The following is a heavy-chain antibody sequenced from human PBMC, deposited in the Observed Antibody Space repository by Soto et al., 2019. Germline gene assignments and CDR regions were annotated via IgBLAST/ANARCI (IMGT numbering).Heavy chain of an antibody. J-gene: IGHJ6*02. CDR2: ISYDGSNK. V-gene: IGHV3-30-3*01. CDR1: GFTFSSYA. Sequence: GGSLRLSCAASGFTFSSYAMHWVRQAPGKGLEWVAVISYDGSNKYYADSVKGRFTISRDNSKNTLYLQMNSLRAEDTAVYDCARPNYPAYYYDMDVWGQGTTVTVSS. CDR3: ARPNYPAYYYDMDV. D-gene: IGHD1-7*01.